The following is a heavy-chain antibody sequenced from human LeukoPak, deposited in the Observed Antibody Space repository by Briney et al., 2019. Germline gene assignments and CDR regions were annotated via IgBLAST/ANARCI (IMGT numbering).Heavy chain of an antibody. CDR2: INPSGGST. V-gene: IGHV1-46*01. J-gene: IGHJ4*02. D-gene: IGHD3-22*01. CDR3: ARDDSVRRYYDSSGYSPDY. CDR1: GYSFTSYY. Sequence: ASVKVSCKASGYSFTSYYMHWVRPAPGQGLEWMGIINPSGGSTSYAQKFQGRVTMTRDTSTSTVYMELSSLRSEDTAVYYCARDDSVRRYYDSSGYSPDYWGQGTLVTVSS.